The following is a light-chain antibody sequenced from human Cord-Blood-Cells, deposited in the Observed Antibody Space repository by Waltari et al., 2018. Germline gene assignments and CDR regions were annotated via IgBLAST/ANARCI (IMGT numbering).Light chain of an antibody. CDR3: QSYDSSLNWV. J-gene: IGLJ3*02. Sequence: QSVLTPPPSVSGAPGQRVTISCTWSRPHLGAGHDLHWYQQLPGTAPKLLIYGNSNRPSGVPDRFSGSKSGTSASLAISGLQAEDEADYYCQSYDSSLNWVFGGGTKLTVL. CDR1: RPHLGAGHD. CDR2: GNS. V-gene: IGLV1-40*01.